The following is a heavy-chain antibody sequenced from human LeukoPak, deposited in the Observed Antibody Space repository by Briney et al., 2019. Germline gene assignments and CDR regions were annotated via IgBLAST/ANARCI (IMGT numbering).Heavy chain of an antibody. CDR2: INPHNGNT. CDR1: GYTFTNYG. V-gene: IGHV1-18*01. CDR3: ARVSGSSISSRSLLY. J-gene: IGHJ4*02. Sequence: GASVKVSCKASGYTFTNYGINWVRQAPGQGLEWMGQINPHNGNTNYPQRLQGRVTMTTDTSTSTSFMELRSLTSDDTAIYYCARVSGSSISSRSLLYWGQGTLVTVSS. D-gene: IGHD6-13*01.